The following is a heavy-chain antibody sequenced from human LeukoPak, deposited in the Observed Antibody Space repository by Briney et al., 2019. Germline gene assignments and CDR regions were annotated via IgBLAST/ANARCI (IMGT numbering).Heavy chain of an antibody. CDR2: INPNSGGA. Sequence: ASVKVSCKASGYTFTGYYMHWVRQAPGQGLEWMGWINPNSGGANYAQKFQGRVTMTRDTSISTAYMELSRLRSDDTAVYYCARRAVPASRDYYYYMDVWGKGTTVTVSS. J-gene: IGHJ6*03. V-gene: IGHV1-2*02. CDR1: GYTFTGYY. D-gene: IGHD2-2*01. CDR3: ARRAVPASRDYYYYMDV.